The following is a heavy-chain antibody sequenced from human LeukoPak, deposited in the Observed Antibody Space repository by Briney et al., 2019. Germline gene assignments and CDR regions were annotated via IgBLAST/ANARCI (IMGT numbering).Heavy chain of an antibody. CDR1: GFTFSSYW. Sequence: PGGSLRLSCAASGFTFSSYWMSWVRQAPGKGLEWVSSINNAGVNTHYADSVKGRFTVSRDNSKNTLYVQMKSLRAEDAAVYYCAKAPVTTCSGAYCYPFDYWSQGTLVTVSS. CDR2: INNAGVNT. J-gene: IGHJ4*02. V-gene: IGHV3-23*01. CDR3: AKAPVTTCSGAYCYPFDY. D-gene: IGHD2-15*01.